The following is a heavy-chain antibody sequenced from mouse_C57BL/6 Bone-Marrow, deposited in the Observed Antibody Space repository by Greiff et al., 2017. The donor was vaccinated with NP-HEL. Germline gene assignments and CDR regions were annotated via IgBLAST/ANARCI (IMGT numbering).Heavy chain of an antibody. CDR1: GFTFSDYG. Sequence: EVMLVESGGGLVKPGGSLTLSCAASGFTFSDYGMHWVRQAPEKGLEWVAYISSVSITLYSADTVKGRFTISRDNAKNTLFLQMTSLRSEDTAMYYCARRPTGFAYWGQGTLVTVSA. V-gene: IGHV5-17*01. CDR2: ISSVSITL. CDR3: ARRPTGFAY. D-gene: IGHD2-12*01. J-gene: IGHJ3*01.